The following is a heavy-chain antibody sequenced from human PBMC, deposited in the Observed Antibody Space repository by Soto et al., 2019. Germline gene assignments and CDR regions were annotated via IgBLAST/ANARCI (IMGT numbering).Heavy chain of an antibody. D-gene: IGHD2-8*02. CDR3: GRDNTGLYQGACDG. V-gene: IGHV3-30*04. Sequence: QVQLVQSGGGVVQPGTSLRLSCAASGFIFSDYVMYWFRQTPGKGLEWMAVISYDGTNKHYANSVKGRFFISRDNSNKALYLQMSSLRPYDSAIYNGGRDNTGLYQGACDGWGRGKVVAVSS. J-gene: IGHJ3*01. CDR2: ISYDGTNK. CDR1: GFIFSDYV.